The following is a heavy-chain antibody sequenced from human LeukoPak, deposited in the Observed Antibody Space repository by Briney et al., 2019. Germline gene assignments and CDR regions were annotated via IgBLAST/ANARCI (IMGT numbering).Heavy chain of an antibody. CDR1: GFTFSSYE. Sequence: GGSLRLSCAASGFTFSSYEMNWVRQAPGKGLEWVAVIWYDGSNKYYADSVKGRFTISRDNSKNTLYLQMNSLRAEDTAVYYCAREAYCGGDCYSGYWGQGTLVTVSS. D-gene: IGHD2-21*02. CDR3: AREAYCGGDCYSGY. J-gene: IGHJ4*02. CDR2: IWYDGSNK. V-gene: IGHV3-33*08.